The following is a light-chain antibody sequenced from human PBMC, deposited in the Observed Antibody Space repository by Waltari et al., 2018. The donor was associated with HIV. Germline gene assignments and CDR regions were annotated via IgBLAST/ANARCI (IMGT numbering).Light chain of an antibody. Sequence: VLTQSPGTLSLSPGERPTLSCRASQSVPGTYLAWYQQKLGQAPRLLIYGASSRATGIPDRFSGSGSGTDFTLTISSLQAEDVAVYFCQQTYTIPPTFGGGTKVEIK. V-gene: IGKV3-20*01. J-gene: IGKJ4*01. CDR2: GAS. CDR3: QQTYTIPPT. CDR1: QSVPGTY.